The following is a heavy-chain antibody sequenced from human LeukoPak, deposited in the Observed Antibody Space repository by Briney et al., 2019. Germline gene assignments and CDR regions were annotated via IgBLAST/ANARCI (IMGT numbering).Heavy chain of an antibody. CDR2: ISRGGGGA. CDR3: AKVQGDIDPFDF. D-gene: IGHD1-26*01. Sequence: PGGSLRLSRATSGFAFSTYTTGWVRQAPGKGLEWVSISRGGGGAFYADSVKGRFTISRDNSKNTLYLQMNSLRVEDTAVYFCAKVQGDIDPFDFWGQGTMVTV. CDR1: GFAFSTYT. V-gene: IGHV3-23*01. J-gene: IGHJ3*01.